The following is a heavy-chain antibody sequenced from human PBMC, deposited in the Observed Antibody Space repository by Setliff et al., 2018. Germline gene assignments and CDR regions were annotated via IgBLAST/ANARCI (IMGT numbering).Heavy chain of an antibody. CDR1: GGSISVYY. CDR3: AKGQGQYYDSSGYYGRVLDY. V-gene: IGHV4-31*11. D-gene: IGHD3-22*01. Sequence: SETLSLTCAVSGGSISVYYWTWIRQHPGKGLEWIGYIYHSGNTYYNPSLKSRVTISVDTSKNQFSLKLSSVTAADTAVYYCAKGQGQYYDSSGYYGRVLDYWGQGTLVTVPQ. J-gene: IGHJ4*02. CDR2: IYHSGNT.